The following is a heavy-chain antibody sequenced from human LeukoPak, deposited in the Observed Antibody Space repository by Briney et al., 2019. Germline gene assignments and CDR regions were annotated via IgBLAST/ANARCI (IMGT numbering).Heavy chain of an antibody. CDR2: IEQEGSEK. J-gene: IGHJ4*02. CDR1: GFTFSRHW. D-gene: IGHD6-13*01. Sequence: GGSLTLSCPGSGFTFSRHWMGWVRQTPGRGLEWVAHIEQEGSEKYYVDSVRGRFTISRDNAKNSLYLQMNSLRPEDTAVYYCAREGSIWYERPGDWGQGTPVTVSS. V-gene: IGHV3-7*04. CDR3: AREGSIWYERPGD.